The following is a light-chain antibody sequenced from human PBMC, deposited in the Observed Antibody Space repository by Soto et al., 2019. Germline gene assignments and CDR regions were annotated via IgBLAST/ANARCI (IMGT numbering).Light chain of an antibody. Sequence: QPLLTQSPSASASLGASVRLTCTLSSGHSSYAIAWHQQQPEKGPRYLMKINSDGSHRKGDGIPDRFSGSSSGAERYLTISSLQSEDEADYYCQTWGTGPWVFGGGTKVTVL. J-gene: IGLJ3*02. V-gene: IGLV4-69*01. CDR1: SGHSSYA. CDR3: QTWGTGPWV. CDR2: INSDGSH.